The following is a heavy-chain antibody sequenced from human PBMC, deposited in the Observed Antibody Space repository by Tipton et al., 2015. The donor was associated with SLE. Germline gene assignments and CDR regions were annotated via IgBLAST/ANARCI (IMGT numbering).Heavy chain of an antibody. D-gene: IGHD3-10*01. J-gene: IGHJ4*02. CDR3: ARGRTLVRGAIDY. CDR1: GGSISSGDYF. Sequence: TLSLTCTVSGGSISSGDYFWTWIRQPPGKGLEWIAYIFYSGSTYYNPSLKSRVTISVDTSKNQFSLKLTSVTAADTAVYYCARGRTLVRGAIDYWGRGTLVTVSS. V-gene: IGHV4-30-4*01. CDR2: IFYSGST.